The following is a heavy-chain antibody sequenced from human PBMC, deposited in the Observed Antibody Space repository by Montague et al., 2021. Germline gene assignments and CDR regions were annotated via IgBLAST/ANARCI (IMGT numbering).Heavy chain of an antibody. D-gene: IGHD7-27*01. V-gene: IGHV4-61*05. CDR3: ARRLGIRAPFDY. Sequence: SETLSLTCSVSGDSISSKGNFWGWIRQSPEKGLEWIGYIYDSGTTNYNPSLKSRVTISADTSMNQFSLNLRSVTAADTAVYFCARRLGIRAPFDYWGQGTLVTVSS. J-gene: IGHJ4*02. CDR1: GDSISSKGNF. CDR2: IYDSGTT.